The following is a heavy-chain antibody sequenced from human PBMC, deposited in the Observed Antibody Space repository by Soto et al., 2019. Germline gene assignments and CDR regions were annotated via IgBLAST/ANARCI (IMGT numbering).Heavy chain of an antibody. Sequence: ASVKVSCKASGYTFTSYYMHWVRQAPGQGLEWMGIINPSGGSTSYAQKFQGRVTMTRDTSTSTVYMELSSLRSEDTAVYYCARDGRSSYSNGLYYFDYWGQGTLVTVSS. CDR3: ARDGRSSYSNGLYYFDY. D-gene: IGHD6-19*01. CDR1: GYTFTSYY. J-gene: IGHJ4*02. V-gene: IGHV1-46*01. CDR2: INPSGGST.